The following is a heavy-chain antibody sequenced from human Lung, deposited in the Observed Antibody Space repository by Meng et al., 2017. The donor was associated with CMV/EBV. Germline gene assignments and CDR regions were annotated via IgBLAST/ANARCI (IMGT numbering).Heavy chain of an antibody. Sequence: VQLVGSGGGVVQPGRSLRLSCAASGFTFSSYAMHWVRQAPGKGLEWVAVISYDGSNKYYADSVKGQFTISRDNSKNTLYLQMNSLRAEDTAVYYCARGQWHSLDYWGQGTLVTVSS. CDR2: ISYDGSNK. V-gene: IGHV3-30-3*01. D-gene: IGHD6-19*01. J-gene: IGHJ4*02. CDR3: ARGQWHSLDY. CDR1: GFTFSSYA.